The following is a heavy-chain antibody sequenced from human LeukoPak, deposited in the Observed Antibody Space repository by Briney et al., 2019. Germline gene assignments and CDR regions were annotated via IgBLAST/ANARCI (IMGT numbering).Heavy chain of an antibody. CDR3: ASGGYSYGLRY. CDR1: GGSFSGYY. J-gene: IGHJ4*02. Sequence: PSETLSLTCAVYGGSFSGYYWSWIRQPPGKGLEWIGYIYYSGSTNYNPSLKSRVTISVDTSKNQFSLKLSSVTAADTAVYYCASGGYSYGLRYWGQGTLVTVSS. V-gene: IGHV4-59*01. CDR2: IYYSGST. D-gene: IGHD5-18*01.